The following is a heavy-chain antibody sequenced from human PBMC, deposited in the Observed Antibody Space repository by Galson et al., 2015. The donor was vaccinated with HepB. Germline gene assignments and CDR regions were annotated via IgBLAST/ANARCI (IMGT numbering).Heavy chain of an antibody. V-gene: IGHV3-23*01. J-gene: IGHJ3*02. D-gene: IGHD3-22*01. CDR1: GFTFSSYA. CDR2: ITGSGDST. Sequence: SLRLSCAASGFTFSSYALTWVRQAPGKGLEWVSGITGSGDSTYYADSVRGRFTISRDNTKNTLYVQMDSLRAEDTAVYYCAKVAQEYSYGTSGYYWGAFDIWGQGTMVTVAS. CDR3: AKVAQEYSYGTSGYYWGAFDI.